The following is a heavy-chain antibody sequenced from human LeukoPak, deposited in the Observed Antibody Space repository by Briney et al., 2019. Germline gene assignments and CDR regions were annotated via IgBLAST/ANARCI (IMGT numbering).Heavy chain of an antibody. Sequence: SETLSLTCAVYGGSFSGYYWSWVRQPPGKGLEWIGEINHSGSTNYNPSLKSRVTISVDTSKNQCCLRLSSVTAADTTVYYCAKVVAAAHPSYFDYWGQGALVAVSS. CDR1: GGSFSGYY. CDR3: AKVVAAAHPSYFDY. D-gene: IGHD2-15*01. V-gene: IGHV4-34*01. CDR2: INHSGST. J-gene: IGHJ4*02.